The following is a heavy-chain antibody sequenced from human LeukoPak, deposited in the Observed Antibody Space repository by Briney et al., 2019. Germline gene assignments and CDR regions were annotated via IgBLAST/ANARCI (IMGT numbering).Heavy chain of an antibody. CDR2: IKGSGHST. CDR3: AKESSLLVLGYGDYFDY. CDR1: GFSFTGYA. D-gene: IGHD4-17*01. J-gene: IGHJ4*02. Sequence: PGGSMRLSCAASGFSFTGYAMCWGPETLGGGLGWVSPIKGSGHSTDYADSVKGRFTISRDNSKNTLYLQMNSLRAEDTAVYYCAKESSLLVLGYGDYFDYWGQGTLVTVSS. V-gene: IGHV3-23*01.